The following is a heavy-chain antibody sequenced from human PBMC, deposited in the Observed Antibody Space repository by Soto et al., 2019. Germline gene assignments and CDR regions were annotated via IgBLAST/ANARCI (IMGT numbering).Heavy chain of an antibody. D-gene: IGHD2-15*01. Sequence: EVQLVESGGGLVQPGGSLRLSCAASGFTFSSYIMNWVRQAPGKGLEWVSYISSSSSTIYYADSVTGRFTISRDNAKNSRYLQVHSRSAGDKAVYYCARDVVVVAATLEPDYYYYMDVWGKGTTVTVSS. J-gene: IGHJ6*03. V-gene: IGHV3-48*01. CDR3: ARDVVVVAATLEPDYYYYMDV. CDR1: GFTFSSYI. CDR2: ISSSSSTI.